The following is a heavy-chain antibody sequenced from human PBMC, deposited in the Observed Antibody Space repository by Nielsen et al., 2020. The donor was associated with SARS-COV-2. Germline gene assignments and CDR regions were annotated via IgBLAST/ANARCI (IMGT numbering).Heavy chain of an antibody. CDR3: ANDFGDCGSSTCRPK. J-gene: IGHJ4*02. D-gene: IGHD2-2*01. Sequence: GGSLRLSCAASGFTFNTYAMSWIRQAPGQGLEWISAISCGGTNSFYADSVKGRFTISRDNSNHTLYLQVTNLRAEDTAVYYCANDFGDCGSSTCRPKWGQGSRITVSS. CDR2: ISCGGTNS. V-gene: IGHV3-23*01. CDR1: GFTFNTYA.